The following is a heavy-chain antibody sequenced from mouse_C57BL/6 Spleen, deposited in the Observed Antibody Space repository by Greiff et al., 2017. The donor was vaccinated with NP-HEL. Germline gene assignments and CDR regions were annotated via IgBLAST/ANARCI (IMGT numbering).Heavy chain of an antibody. Sequence: EVQLQQSGAELVKPGASVKLSCTASGFNIKDYYMHWVKQRTEQGLEWIGRIDPEDGETKYAPKFQGKANITADTSSNTAYLQLSSLTSEDTAVYYWARSETAQATGYYAMDYWGQGTSVTVSS. CDR2: IDPEDGET. CDR3: ARSETAQATGYYAMDY. D-gene: IGHD3-2*02. J-gene: IGHJ4*01. V-gene: IGHV14-2*01. CDR1: GFNIKDYY.